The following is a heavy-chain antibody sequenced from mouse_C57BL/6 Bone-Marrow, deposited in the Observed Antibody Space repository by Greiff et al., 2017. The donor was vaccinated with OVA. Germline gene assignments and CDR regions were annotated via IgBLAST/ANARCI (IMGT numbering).Heavy chain of an antibody. Sequence: QVHVKQSGAELVRPGASVTLSCKASGYTFTDYEMHWVKQTPVHGLEWIGAIDPETGGTAYNQKFKGKAILTADKSSSTAYMELRSLTSEDSAVYYCTPFITTVVATDYWGQGTTLTVSS. D-gene: IGHD1-1*01. V-gene: IGHV1-15*01. CDR1: GYTFTDYE. J-gene: IGHJ2*01. CDR2: IDPETGGT. CDR3: TPFITTVVATDY.